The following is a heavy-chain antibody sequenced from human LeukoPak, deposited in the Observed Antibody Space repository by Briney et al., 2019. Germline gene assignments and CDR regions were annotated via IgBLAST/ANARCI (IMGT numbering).Heavy chain of an antibody. CDR1: GGSFSGYY. CDR2: IYYSGST. Sequence: SETLSLTCAVYGGSFSGYYWGWIRQPPGKGLEWIGTIYYSGSTYYNPSLKSRVTISVDTSNDQFSLKLSSVTAADTAVNYCATYCSSTSCPHRRAFDIWGQGTMVTVSS. CDR3: ATYCSSTSCPHRRAFDI. J-gene: IGHJ3*02. V-gene: IGHV4-34*01. D-gene: IGHD2-2*01.